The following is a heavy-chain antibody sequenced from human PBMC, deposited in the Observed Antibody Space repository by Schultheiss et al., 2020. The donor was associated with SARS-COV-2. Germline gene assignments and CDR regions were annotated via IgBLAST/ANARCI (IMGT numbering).Heavy chain of an antibody. CDR2: INHSGST. Sequence: SETLSLTCTVSGGSISSGGYYWGWIRQPPGKGLEWIGEINHSGSTNYNPSLKSRVTISVDTSKNQFSLKLSSVTAADTAVYYCARGVRWLQAYYGMDVWGQGTTVTVSS. CDR1: GGSISSGGYY. CDR3: ARGVRWLQAYYGMDV. D-gene: IGHD5-24*01. V-gene: IGHV4-39*07. J-gene: IGHJ6*02.